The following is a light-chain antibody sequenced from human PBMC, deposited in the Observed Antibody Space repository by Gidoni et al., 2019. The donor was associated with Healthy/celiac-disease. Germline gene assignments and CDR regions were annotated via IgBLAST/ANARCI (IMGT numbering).Light chain of an antibody. Sequence: SHMTQSPSSLSASVGDRVTIPCRASQIISSDLNWYQQKAGKAPKLLIYAAPSLQSGVPPTFSGSGSGADFTPTISSLQPEDFATYYCQQSYSTPWTFGQGTKVEIK. CDR2: AAP. CDR3: QQSYSTPWT. V-gene: IGKV1-39*01. CDR1: QIISSD. J-gene: IGKJ1*01.